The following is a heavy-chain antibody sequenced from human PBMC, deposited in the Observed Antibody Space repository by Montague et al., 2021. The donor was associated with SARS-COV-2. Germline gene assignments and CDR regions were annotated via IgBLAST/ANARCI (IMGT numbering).Heavy chain of an antibody. CDR3: ATTPGRFGEFHFDY. D-gene: IGHD3-10*01. CDR1: GGSITNFF. Sequence: SETLSLTCTVSGGSITNFFWNRIRQPPGKGLEWLGYIHSSGSTNYNPSLKSRVTISVDTSKSQFSLKLGSVTAADTAVYYCATTPGRFGEFHFDYWGQGTLVTVSS. V-gene: IGHV4-59*01. CDR2: IHSSGST. J-gene: IGHJ4*02.